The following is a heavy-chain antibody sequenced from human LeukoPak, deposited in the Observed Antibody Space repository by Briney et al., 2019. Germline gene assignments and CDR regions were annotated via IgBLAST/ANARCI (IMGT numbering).Heavy chain of an antibody. CDR2: MNPNSGNT. Sequence: ASVKVSCKASGYTFTSYDINWVRQATGQGLEWMGWMNPNSGNTGYAQKFQGRVTMTRNTSISTAYMELSSLRSEDTAVYYCARGASGSYSVYFDYWGQGTLVTVSS. CDR1: GYTFTSYD. D-gene: IGHD1-26*01. CDR3: ARGASGSYSVYFDY. J-gene: IGHJ4*02. V-gene: IGHV1-8*01.